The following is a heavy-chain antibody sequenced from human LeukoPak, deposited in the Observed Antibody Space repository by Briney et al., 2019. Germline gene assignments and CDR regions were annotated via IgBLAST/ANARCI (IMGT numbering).Heavy chain of an antibody. J-gene: IGHJ5*02. Sequence: PSETLSLTCAVYGGSFSGYYWSWIRQPPGKGLEWIGEINHSGSTNYNPSLKSRVTISVDKSKNQFSLKLSSVTAADTAVYYCARHPYCSSTSCYINWFDPWGQGTLVTVSS. D-gene: IGHD2-2*02. CDR2: INHSGST. V-gene: IGHV4-34*01. CDR1: GGSFSGYY. CDR3: ARHPYCSSTSCYINWFDP.